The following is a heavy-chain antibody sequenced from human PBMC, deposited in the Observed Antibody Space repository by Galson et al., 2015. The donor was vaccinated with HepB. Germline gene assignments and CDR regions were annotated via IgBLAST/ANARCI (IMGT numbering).Heavy chain of an antibody. V-gene: IGHV3-30*18. CDR1: GFTFSTYA. Sequence: SLRLSCAASGFTFSTYAMHWVRQAPGKGLEWVTFISNDGSTKYYVDSVKDRFTISRDNSKNTLYLQMNSLRAEDTAVYHCAKDLLDRWSLEIWGQGTVVTVSS. J-gene: IGHJ3*02. D-gene: IGHD2-15*01. CDR2: ISNDGSTK. CDR3: AKDLLDRWSLEI.